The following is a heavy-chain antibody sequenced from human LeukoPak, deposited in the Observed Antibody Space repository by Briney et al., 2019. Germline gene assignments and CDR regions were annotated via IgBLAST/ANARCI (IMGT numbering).Heavy chain of an antibody. CDR1: GCTFTSYA. J-gene: IGHJ4*02. V-gene: IGHV3-23*01. CDR2: VGAAGTGT. D-gene: IGHD6-19*01. CDR3: ARRDNSGRYSFDY. Sequence: PGGSLRLSCAASGCTFTSYAMSWVRQPPGKGLEWVSSVGAAGTGTYYADSVKGRFTISRGNSKYTVSLQMNSLRVDDTAVYFCARRDNSGRYSFDYWGQGALVTVSS.